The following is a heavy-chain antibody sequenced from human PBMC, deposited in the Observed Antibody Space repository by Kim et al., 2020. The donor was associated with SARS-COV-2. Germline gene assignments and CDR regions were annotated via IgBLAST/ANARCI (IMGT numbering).Heavy chain of an antibody. J-gene: IGHJ4*02. CDR2: INHSGST. D-gene: IGHD6-13*01. Sequence: SETLSLTCAVYGGSFSGYYWSWIRQPPGKGLEWIGEINHSGSTNYNPSLKSRVTISVDTSKNQFSLKLSSVTAADTAVYYCARGRRRSYSSSWYFDFDYWGQGTLVTVSS. CDR1: GGSFSGYY. CDR3: ARGRRRSYSSSWYFDFDY. V-gene: IGHV4-34*01.